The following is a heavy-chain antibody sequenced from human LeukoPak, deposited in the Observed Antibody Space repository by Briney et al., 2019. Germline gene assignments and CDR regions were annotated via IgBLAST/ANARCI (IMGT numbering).Heavy chain of an antibody. Sequence: GGSLRLSCDASGFTFSNYALSWVRQAPGKGLEWVSAVSGSGGGSYYAVSVKGRFTISRDNSKNTVYLLMNNLRTEDAAVYYCVKDREYAASAILDSWGQGTQVTVSS. J-gene: IGHJ4*02. CDR2: VSGSGGGS. CDR3: VKDREYAASAILDS. V-gene: IGHV3-23*01. D-gene: IGHD2-21*02. CDR1: GFTFSNYA.